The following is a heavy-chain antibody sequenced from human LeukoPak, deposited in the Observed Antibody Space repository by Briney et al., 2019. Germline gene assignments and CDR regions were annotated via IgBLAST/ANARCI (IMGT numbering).Heavy chain of an antibody. V-gene: IGHV1-2*06. CDR2: INPNSGGT. CDR1: GYTFTGYY. D-gene: IGHD2-21*01. CDR3: ARSLLNCGGDCYAVDY. J-gene: IGHJ4*02. Sequence: GASVKVSCKTSGYTFTGYYMHWVRQAPGQGLEWMGRINPNSGGTNYAQKFQGRVTMTRDTSISTAYMELSRLRSDDTAVYYCARSLLNCGGDCYAVDYWGQGTLVTVSS.